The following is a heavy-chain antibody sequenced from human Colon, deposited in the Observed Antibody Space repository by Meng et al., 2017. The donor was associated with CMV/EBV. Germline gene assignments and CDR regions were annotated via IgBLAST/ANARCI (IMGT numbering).Heavy chain of an antibody. V-gene: IGHV3-23*01. Sequence: GESLKISCVASGFAFNKYDMNWVRQAPGKGLEWVSTITGSSTNANYAESVKGRFTISRDNSKNTLYLQMNSLRAEDTAVYYCARRITIFGVVPGDAFDIWGQGTMVTVSS. D-gene: IGHD3-3*01. J-gene: IGHJ3*02. CDR2: ITGSSTNA. CDR3: ARRITIFGVVPGDAFDI. CDR1: GFAFNKYD.